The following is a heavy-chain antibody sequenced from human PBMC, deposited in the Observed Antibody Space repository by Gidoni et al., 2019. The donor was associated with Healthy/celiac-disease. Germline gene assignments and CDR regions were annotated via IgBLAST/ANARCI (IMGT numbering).Heavy chain of an antibody. Sequence: QVQLQESGPGLVKPSGTLSLTCAVSGGSIRSSNWWSWVRQPPGKGLEWIGEIYHSGSTNYNPSLKSRVTISVDKSKNQFSLKLSSVTAADTAVYYCARGFAPSGSSYYYYYGMDVWGQGTTVTVSS. J-gene: IGHJ6*02. D-gene: IGHD3-10*01. CDR3: ARGFAPSGSSYYYYYGMDV. V-gene: IGHV4-4*02. CDR1: GGSIRSSNW. CDR2: IYHSGST.